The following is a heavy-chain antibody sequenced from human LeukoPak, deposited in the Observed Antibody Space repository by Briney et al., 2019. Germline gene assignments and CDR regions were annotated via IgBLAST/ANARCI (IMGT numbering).Heavy chain of an antibody. V-gene: IGHV3-7*01. J-gene: IGHJ4*02. D-gene: IGHD3-22*01. Sequence: GGSLRLSCAASGFTFSSYWMSWVRQAPGKGLEWVANIKQDGSEKYYVDSVKGRFTISRDNAKNSLYLQMNSLRAEDTAVHYCARGSRYYYDSSGLNFDYWGQGTLVTVSS. CDR2: IKQDGSEK. CDR1: GFTFSSYW. CDR3: ARGSRYYYDSSGLNFDY.